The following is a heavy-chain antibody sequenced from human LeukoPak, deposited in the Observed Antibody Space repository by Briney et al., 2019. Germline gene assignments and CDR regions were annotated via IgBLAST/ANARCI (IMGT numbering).Heavy chain of an antibody. CDR2: ISYIGST. CDR1: GDSFSSHY. Sequence: SETLSLTCAVSGDSFSSHYWTWIRQSPGKGLEWIGYISYIGSTSYNPSLKSRVTISIDTSKNQFSLKLRSVTAADTAVYYCARDLVTVTKGFDIWGQGTMVSVSS. CDR3: ARDLVTVTKGFDI. V-gene: IGHV4-59*11. J-gene: IGHJ3*02. D-gene: IGHD4-17*01.